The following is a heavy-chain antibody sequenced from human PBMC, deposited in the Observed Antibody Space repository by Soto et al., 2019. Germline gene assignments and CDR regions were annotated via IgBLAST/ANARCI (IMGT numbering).Heavy chain of an antibody. CDR1: GGSISDFY. D-gene: IGHD3-3*01. V-gene: IGHV4-59*01. J-gene: IGHJ6*02. CDR3: ARGGGYDFRSSQAPPIDV. CDR2: LYYTRST. Sequence: SETLSLTCNVSGGSISDFYWSWIRQSPGKRLEWIGYLYYTRSTNYNPALKSRVTISLDTSKNQFSLKVRSVTAADTAVYYCARGGGYDFRSSQAPPIDVWGQGTTVTVSS.